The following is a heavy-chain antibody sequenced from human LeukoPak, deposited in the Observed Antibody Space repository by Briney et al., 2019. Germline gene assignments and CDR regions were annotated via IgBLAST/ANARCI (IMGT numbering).Heavy chain of an antibody. Sequence: SETLSLTCTVSGGSISSGGYYWSWIRRPPGKGLEWIGYIYHSGSTYYNPSLKSRVTISVDTSKNQFSLKLSSVTAADTAVYYCARLGEYSYKDWGQGTLVTVSS. CDR2: IYHSGST. CDR3: ARLGEYSYKD. V-gene: IGHV4-30-2*02. D-gene: IGHD5-18*01. CDR1: GGSISSGGYY. J-gene: IGHJ4*02.